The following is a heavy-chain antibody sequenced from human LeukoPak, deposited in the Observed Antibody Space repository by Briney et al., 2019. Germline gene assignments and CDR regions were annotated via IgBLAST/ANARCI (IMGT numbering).Heavy chain of an antibody. CDR1: GFTFSIYS. V-gene: IGHV3-23*01. Sequence: GGSLRLSCAASGFTFSIYSMSWVRQAPGKGLEWVSAISGSGGSTYYADSVKGRFTISRDNSKNTLYLQMNSLRAEDTAVYYCAKDPISYRSDDDYWGQGTLVTVSS. CDR3: AKDPISYRSDDDY. CDR2: ISGSGGST. J-gene: IGHJ4*02. D-gene: IGHD2-21*01.